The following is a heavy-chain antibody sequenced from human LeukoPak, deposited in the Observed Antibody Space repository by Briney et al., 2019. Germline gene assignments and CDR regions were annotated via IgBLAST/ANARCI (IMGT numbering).Heavy chain of an antibody. Sequence: SETLSLTCAVSGYSISSGYYWGWIRQPPGKGLEWIGSIYHCGSTYYNPSLKSRVTISVDTSKNQFSLKLSSVTAADTAVYYCYITMIVVVGNYFDYWGQGTLVTVSS. J-gene: IGHJ4*02. CDR3: YITMIVVVGNYFDY. V-gene: IGHV4-38-2*01. CDR1: GYSISSGYY. CDR2: IYHCGST. D-gene: IGHD3-22*01.